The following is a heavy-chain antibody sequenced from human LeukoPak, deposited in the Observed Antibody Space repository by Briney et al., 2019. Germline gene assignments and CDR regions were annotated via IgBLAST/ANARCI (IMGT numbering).Heavy chain of an antibody. CDR3: ATGLSSGWYYFDY. V-gene: IGHV1-18*04. J-gene: IGHJ4*02. Sequence: ASVKVSCKASGYTFTSYYMHWVRQAPGQGLEWMGWISAYNGNTNYAQKLQGRVTMTTDTSTSTAYMELRSLRSDDTAVYYCATGLSSGWYYFDYWGQGTLVTVSS. D-gene: IGHD6-19*01. CDR1: GYTFTSYY. CDR2: ISAYNGNT.